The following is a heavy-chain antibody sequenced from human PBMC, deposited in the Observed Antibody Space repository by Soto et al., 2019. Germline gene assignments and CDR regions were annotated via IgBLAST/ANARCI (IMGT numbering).Heavy chain of an antibody. D-gene: IGHD6-13*01. V-gene: IGHV3-74*01. Sequence: EVQLVESGGGLVQPGGSLRLSCAASGFTFSTFWMHWVRQAPGKGLVWVSRINSDGSTTTYADSVKGRFTISRDNAKNTLYLEMNSLRVGDMGVYYCARIPPGWGGGQLVLDYWGQGTLVTVSS. J-gene: IGHJ4*02. CDR3: ARIPPGWGGGQLVLDY. CDR2: INSDGSTT. CDR1: GFTFSTFW.